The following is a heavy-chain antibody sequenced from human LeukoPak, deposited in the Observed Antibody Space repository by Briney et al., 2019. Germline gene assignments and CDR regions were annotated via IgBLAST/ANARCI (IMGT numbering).Heavy chain of an antibody. D-gene: IGHD5-12*01. CDR1: GGSISSSTYY. CDR2: IYYSGST. J-gene: IGHJ4*02. CDR3: ASGGGYGY. V-gene: IGHV4-39*01. Sequence: KTSETLSLTCTASGGSISSSTYYWGWIRQPPGKGLEWIGSIYYSGSTYYNPSLKSRVTISVDTSKNQFSLKLRSVTAADTAVYYCASGGGYGYWGQGTLVTVSS.